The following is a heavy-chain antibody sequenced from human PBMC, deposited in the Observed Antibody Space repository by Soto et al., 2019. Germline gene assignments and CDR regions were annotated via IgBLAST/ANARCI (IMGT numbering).Heavy chain of an antibody. CDR1: GGSISSYY. CDR3: ARVRNYYDSSADGWYFDL. CDR2: IYTSGST. V-gene: IGHV4-4*07. Sequence: QVQLQESGPGLVKPSETLSLTCTVSGGSISSYYWSWIRQPAGKGLEWIGRIYTSGSTNYNPSLKSRVPMSVDTSKNPFSLKLSSVTAADTAVYYCARVRNYYDSSADGWYFDLWGRGTLVTVSS. J-gene: IGHJ2*01. D-gene: IGHD3-22*01.